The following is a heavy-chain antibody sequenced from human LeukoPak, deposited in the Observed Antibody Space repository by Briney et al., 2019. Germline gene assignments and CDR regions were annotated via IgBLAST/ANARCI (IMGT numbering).Heavy chain of an antibody. Sequence: GESLKISCKAYGYGFTTYWLGWVRQMPGKGLEWMGNIYPDDSDTRYNPSFEGQVTISADKSISTAYLQWSSLKASDTAMYYCARRSKNRGNWFDPWGQGTLVTVSS. CDR1: GYGFTTYW. V-gene: IGHV5-51*01. J-gene: IGHJ5*02. CDR2: IYPDDSDT. CDR3: ARRSKNRGNWFDP. D-gene: IGHD1-14*01.